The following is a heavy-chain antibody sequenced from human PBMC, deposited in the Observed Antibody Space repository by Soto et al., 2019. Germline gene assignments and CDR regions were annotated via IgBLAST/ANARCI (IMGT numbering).Heavy chain of an antibody. CDR1: GGSLSGYY. CDR2: TYQSGSA. CDR3: ARDYYGMDV. J-gene: IGHJ6*02. Sequence: PSETLSLTCAVYGGSLSGYYWSWIRQPPGKGLEWIGYTYQSGSAYYNPSLKSRVTISVDRSKNQFSLNLTSVTAADTAVYYCARDYYGMDVWGQGTTVTVSS. V-gene: IGHV4-34*01.